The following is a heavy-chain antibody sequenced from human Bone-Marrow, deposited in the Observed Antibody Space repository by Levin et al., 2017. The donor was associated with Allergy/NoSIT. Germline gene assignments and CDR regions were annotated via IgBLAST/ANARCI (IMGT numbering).Heavy chain of an antibody. V-gene: IGHV3-30*18. CDR1: GFTFSSYG. CDR2: ISYDGSNQ. J-gene: IGHJ4*02. CDR3: AKGKAFGDYGDPNSIDY. Sequence: GGSLRLSCAASGFTFSSYGMHWVRQAPGKGLEWVAFISYDGSNQYYADSVKGRFSISRDNSKNTLYLQMNSLRAEDTAVYYCAKGKAFGDYGDPNSIDYWGQGTLVAVSS. D-gene: IGHD4-17*01.